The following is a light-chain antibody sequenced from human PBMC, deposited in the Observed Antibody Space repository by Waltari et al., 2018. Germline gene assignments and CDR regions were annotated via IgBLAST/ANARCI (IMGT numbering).Light chain of an antibody. CDR3: MKSIHWPWT. CDR2: KVS. V-gene: IGKV2-30*02. CDR1: QSLVHRDGNNY. J-gene: IGKJ1*01. Sequence: DVVMTQSPLSLPVTLGQPASISCKSSQSLVHRDGNNYLNWFHQRQGQSARRLIYKVSNRDSGVPDRFSGSGSGTDFKLKISRVEAEDVGVYYCMKSIHWPWTFGQGTKVEIK.